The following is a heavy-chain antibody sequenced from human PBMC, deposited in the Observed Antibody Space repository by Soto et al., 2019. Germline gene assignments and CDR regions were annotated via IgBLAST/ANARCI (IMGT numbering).Heavy chain of an antibody. J-gene: IGHJ6*02. CDR3: TRYSGYDYVGWRCYYYGMDV. D-gene: IGHD5-12*01. Sequence: GGSLRLSCTASGFTFGDYAMSWFRQAPGKGLEWVGFIRSKAYGGTTEYAASVKGRFTISRDDSKSIAYLQMNSLKTEDTAVYYCTRYSGYDYVGWRCYYYGMDVWGQGTTVTVSS. CDR2: IRSKAYGGTT. CDR1: GFTFGDYA. V-gene: IGHV3-49*03.